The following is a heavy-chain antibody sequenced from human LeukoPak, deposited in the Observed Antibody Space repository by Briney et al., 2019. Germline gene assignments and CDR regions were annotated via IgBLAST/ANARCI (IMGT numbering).Heavy chain of an antibody. CDR1: DHTFTYYY. CDR2: IYCTGSS. D-gene: IGHD1/OR15-1a*01. CDR3: ARMVGQLIEYYFDY. V-gene: IGHV4-59*01. Sequence: NPSETLSLTCDVTDHTFTYYYWSWIRQPPGKGLEWIGSIYCTGSSNYNPSLESRVTMSIDTSNNQFSLKLKSVTSADTAVYYCARMVGQLIEYYFDYWGRGTLVTVSS. J-gene: IGHJ4*02.